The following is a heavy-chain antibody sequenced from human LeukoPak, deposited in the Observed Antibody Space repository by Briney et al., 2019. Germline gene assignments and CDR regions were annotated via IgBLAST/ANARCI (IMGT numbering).Heavy chain of an antibody. CDR1: GFTFSSCA. CDR2: ISYDGSNK. CDR3: ARVLGIAVAGTFDY. V-gene: IGHV3-30*04. J-gene: IGHJ4*02. D-gene: IGHD6-19*01. Sequence: GRSLRLSCAASGFTFSSCAMHWVRQAPGKGLEWVAVISYDGSNKYYADSVKGRFTISRDNSKNTLYLQMNSLRAEDTAVYYCARVLGIAVAGTFDYWGQGTLVTVSS.